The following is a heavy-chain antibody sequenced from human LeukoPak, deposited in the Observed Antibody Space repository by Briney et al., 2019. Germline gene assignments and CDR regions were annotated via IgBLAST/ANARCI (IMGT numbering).Heavy chain of an antibody. V-gene: IGHV4-39*01. Sequence: SETLSLTCSVSGGSISSSSYYWGWIRQPPGKGLEWIGEINHSGSTNYNPSLKSRVTISVDTSKNQFSLKLSSVTAADTAVYYCARQAGNRWGQGTLVTVSS. J-gene: IGHJ5*02. CDR1: GGSISSSSYY. CDR3: ARQAGNR. CDR2: INHSGST.